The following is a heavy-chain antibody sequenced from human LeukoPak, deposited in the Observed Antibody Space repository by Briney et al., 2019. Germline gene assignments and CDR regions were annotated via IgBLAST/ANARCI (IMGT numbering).Heavy chain of an antibody. Sequence: PGGSLRLSCAASGFTFSSYAMSWVRQAPGKGLEWVSAISGSGVSTYYANSVKGRFTSSRDNSKNKLYLQMNSVRAEDTAVYYCATSIAARSGLWYYYYGMDVWGQGTTVTVSS. V-gene: IGHV3-23*01. J-gene: IGHJ6*02. CDR3: ATSIAARSGLWYYYYGMDV. CDR2: ISGSGVST. D-gene: IGHD6-6*01. CDR1: GFTFSSYA.